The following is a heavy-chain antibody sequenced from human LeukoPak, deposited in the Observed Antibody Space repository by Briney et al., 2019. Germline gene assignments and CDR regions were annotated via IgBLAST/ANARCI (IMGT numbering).Heavy chain of an antibody. Sequence: AASVKVSCKASGYTFTSYGISWVRQAPGQGLEWMGWISAYNGNTNYAQKLQGRVTMTTDTSTSTAYTELRSLRSDDTAVYYCARWPKDYYYYMDVWGKGTTVTVSS. CDR3: ARWPKDYYYYMDV. J-gene: IGHJ6*03. V-gene: IGHV1-18*01. CDR1: GYTFTSYG. CDR2: ISAYNGNT.